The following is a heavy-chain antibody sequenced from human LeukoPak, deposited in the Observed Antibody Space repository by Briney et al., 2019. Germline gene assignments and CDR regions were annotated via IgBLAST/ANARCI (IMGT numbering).Heavy chain of an antibody. CDR1: GYSFTSYW. V-gene: IGHV5-51*01. CDR3: ARGYCSGGTCRYVTKYFDY. Sequence: GESLKISCKGSGYSFTSYWIGWVRQMPGKGLEWMGIIYPGDSDTRYSPSFQGQVTISADKSISTAYLQWSSLKASDTAMYYCARGYCSGGTCRYVTKYFDYWGQGTLVTVSS. CDR2: IYPGDSDT. D-gene: IGHD2-15*01. J-gene: IGHJ4*02.